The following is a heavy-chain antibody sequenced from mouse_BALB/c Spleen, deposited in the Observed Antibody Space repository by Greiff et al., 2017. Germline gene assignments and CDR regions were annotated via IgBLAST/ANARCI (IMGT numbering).Heavy chain of an antibody. Sequence: VKLVESGPGLVAPSQSLSITCTVSGFSLTSYGVHWVRQPPGKGLEWLGVIWAGGSTNYNSALMSRLSISKDNSKSQVFLKMNSLQTDDTAMYYCAREGGGNHYYAMDYWGQGTSVTVSS. D-gene: IGHD2-1*01. J-gene: IGHJ4*01. CDR3: AREGGGNHYYAMDY. CDR1: GFSLTSYG. V-gene: IGHV2-9*02. CDR2: IWAGGST.